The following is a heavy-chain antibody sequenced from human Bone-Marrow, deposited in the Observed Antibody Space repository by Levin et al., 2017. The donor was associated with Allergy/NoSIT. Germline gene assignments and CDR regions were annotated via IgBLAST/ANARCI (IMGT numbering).Heavy chain of an antibody. CDR2: ISKNGDT. V-gene: IGHV3-23*01. CDR3: AREPLGVSMVVERAWFDP. CDR1: GLSLGNFA. Sequence: GESLKISCAASGLSLGNFAMDWVRQAPGKGLEWVSSISKNGDTYYADSVKGRFTMSRDNAKDTVFLHMNSLSGDDTAVYYCAREPLGVSMVVERAWFDPWGQGTQVTVSS. J-gene: IGHJ5*02. D-gene: IGHD2-2*01.